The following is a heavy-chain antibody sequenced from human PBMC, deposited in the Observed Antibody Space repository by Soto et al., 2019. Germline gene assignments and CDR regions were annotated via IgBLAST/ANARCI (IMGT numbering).Heavy chain of an antibody. Sequence: EVQLVESGGGLVQPGGSLRLSCAASGFTFSSYWMHWVRQAPGKGLVWVSRINSDGSSTSYADSVKGRFTISRDNAKNTLYLXMXXLRAEDTAVYXCXXXXXXXXXXGWLDFDYWGQGTLVTVSS. CDR2: INSDGSST. D-gene: IGHD6-19*01. CDR1: GFTFSSYW. CDR3: XXXXXXXXXXGWLDFDY. V-gene: IGHV3-74*01. J-gene: IGHJ4*02.